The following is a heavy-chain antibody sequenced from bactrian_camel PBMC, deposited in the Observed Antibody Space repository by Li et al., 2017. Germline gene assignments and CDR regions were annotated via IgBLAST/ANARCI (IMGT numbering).Heavy chain of an antibody. V-gene: IGHV3S1*01. Sequence: VQLVESGGGSVQAGGSLRLSCAGSGYTYYRNCMAWFRQAPGKEREGVARIATGSGNTYYADSVKGRFTISQDNAKNTVYLQPNSLKSEDTAVYYCATWGDFAHWGQGTQVTVS. J-gene: IGHJ4*01. CDR2: IATGSGNT. CDR1: GYTYYRNC. CDR3: ATWGDFAH. D-gene: IGHD5*01.